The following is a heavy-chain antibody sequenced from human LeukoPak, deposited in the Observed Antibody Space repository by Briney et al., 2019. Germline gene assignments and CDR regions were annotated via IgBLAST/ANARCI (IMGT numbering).Heavy chain of an antibody. CDR2: INHSGST. Sequence: SETLSLTCAVYGGSFSGYYWSWIRQPPGKGLEWIGEINHSGSTNYNPSLKSRVTISVDTSKNQFSLKLSSVTAADTAVCYCAREGIAARSIDYWGQGTLVTVSS. J-gene: IGHJ4*02. CDR3: AREGIAARSIDY. CDR1: GGSFSGYY. D-gene: IGHD6-6*01. V-gene: IGHV4-34*01.